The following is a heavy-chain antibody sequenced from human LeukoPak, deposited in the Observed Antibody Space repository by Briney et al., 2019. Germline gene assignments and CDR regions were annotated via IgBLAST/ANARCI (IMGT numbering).Heavy chain of an antibody. D-gene: IGHD1-1*01. Sequence: GGSLRLSCAASGFIFSNYGIHWVRQAPGKGLEWVAFIRYDGSNKYHADSVKGRFTISRDNSKNTVYLQMNSLRAEDTAVYFCAKEYGYDYNYFYSMDVWGKGTTVTISS. CDR2: IRYDGSNK. V-gene: IGHV3-30*02. J-gene: IGHJ6*03. CDR1: GFIFSNYG. CDR3: AKEYGYDYNYFYSMDV.